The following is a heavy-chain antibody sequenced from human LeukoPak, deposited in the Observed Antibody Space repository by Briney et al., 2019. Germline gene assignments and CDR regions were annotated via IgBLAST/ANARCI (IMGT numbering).Heavy chain of an antibody. D-gene: IGHD3-22*01. J-gene: IGHJ4*02. Sequence: SETLSLTCAVYGGSVNDYYWTWIRQPSGTGLEWIGEINLSGYTNYNPSLKGRVTISLDTSKNQFSLKLTSVTAADTAVYYCARASDYYDSSGQIDYWGQGTLVTVSS. CDR2: INLSGYT. V-gene: IGHV4-34*01. CDR3: ARASDYYDSSGQIDY. CDR1: GGSVNDYY.